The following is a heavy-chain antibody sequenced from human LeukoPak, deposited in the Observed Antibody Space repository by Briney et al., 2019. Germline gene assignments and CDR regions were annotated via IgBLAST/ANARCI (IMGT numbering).Heavy chain of an antibody. Sequence: SETLSLTCAVYGGSFSGYYWSWIRQPPGKGLEWLGEINHSGSTNYNPSLKSRVTISVDTSKNQFSLNLSSVTAADTAVYYCARGPDPGKVGAAIYYYYGMDVWGQGTTVTVSS. J-gene: IGHJ6*02. CDR2: INHSGST. V-gene: IGHV4-34*01. D-gene: IGHD1-26*01. CDR3: ARGPDPGKVGAAIYYYYGMDV. CDR1: GGSFSGYY.